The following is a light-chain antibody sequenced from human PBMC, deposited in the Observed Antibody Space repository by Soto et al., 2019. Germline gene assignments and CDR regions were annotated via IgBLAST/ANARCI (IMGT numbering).Light chain of an antibody. J-gene: IGLJ1*01. CDR2: EGS. CDR1: SSDVGSYNL. Sequence: QSVLTQPATMSGSPGQSITISCTGTSSDVGSYNLVSWYQQHPGTAPKLMIYEGSKWPSGVSNRFSGSKSGNTASLTISGLQAEDEADYYCCSYAGNSSFVFGTGTKVTV. CDR3: CSYAGNSSFV. V-gene: IGLV2-23*01.